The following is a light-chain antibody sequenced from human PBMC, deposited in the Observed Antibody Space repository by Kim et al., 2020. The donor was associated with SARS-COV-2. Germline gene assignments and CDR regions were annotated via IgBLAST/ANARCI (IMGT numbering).Light chain of an antibody. J-gene: IGKJ1*01. CDR2: DAS. CDR1: QGISRW. CDR3: QHYNSYSWT. Sequence: ASVGARVTITCRASQGISRWLAWYQQKPGKAPKLLIYDASSLESGVPSRFSGSGSGTEFTLTISSLQPDDFATYYCQHYNSYSWTFGQGTKVDIK. V-gene: IGKV1-5*01.